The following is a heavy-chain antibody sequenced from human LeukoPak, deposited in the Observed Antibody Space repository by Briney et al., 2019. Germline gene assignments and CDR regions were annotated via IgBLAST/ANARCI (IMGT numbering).Heavy chain of an antibody. D-gene: IGHD3-3*01. CDR2: INHSGST. V-gene: IGHV4-34*01. Sequence: PSETLSLTCAVYGGSFSGYYWSWIRQPPGKGLDWIGEINHSGSTNYNPSLKSRVTISVDTSKNQFSLKLSSVTAADTAVYYCAIGRDGVVINWFDPWGQGTQVTVSS. CDR1: GGSFSGYY. J-gene: IGHJ5*02. CDR3: AIGRDGVVINWFDP.